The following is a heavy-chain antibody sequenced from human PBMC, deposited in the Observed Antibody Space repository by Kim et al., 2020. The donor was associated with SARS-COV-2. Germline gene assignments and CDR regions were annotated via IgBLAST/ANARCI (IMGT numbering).Heavy chain of an antibody. Sequence: GGSLRLSCAASGFTFSSYSMNWVRQAPGKGLEWVSYISSSSSTIYYADSVKGRFTISRDNAKNSLYLQMNSLRDEDTAVYYCARVIMSRFGEFTIPFDYWGQGTLVTVSS. D-gene: IGHD3-10*01. CDR2: ISSSSSTI. J-gene: IGHJ4*02. CDR3: ARVIMSRFGEFTIPFDY. CDR1: GFTFSSYS. V-gene: IGHV3-48*02.